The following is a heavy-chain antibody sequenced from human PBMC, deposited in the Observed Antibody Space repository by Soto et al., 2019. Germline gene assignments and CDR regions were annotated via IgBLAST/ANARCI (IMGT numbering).Heavy chain of an antibody. V-gene: IGHV4-59*06. CDR1: GCSISNYY. Sequence: PLETLSLTCTFSGCSISNYYWSWIRQHPGKGLEWIGYIFYSGTTYYNPSLKSRVTISVDTSKNQFSLKLSSVTAADTAVYYCARSVDPWGQGTLVTVSS. CDR3: ARSVDP. CDR2: IFYSGTT. J-gene: IGHJ5*02.